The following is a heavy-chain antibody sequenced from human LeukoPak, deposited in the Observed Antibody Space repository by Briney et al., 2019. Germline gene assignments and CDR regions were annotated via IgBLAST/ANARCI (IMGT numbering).Heavy chain of an antibody. CDR2: IYYSGST. CDR3: ARGVVVPAAIDY. D-gene: IGHD2-2*01. J-gene: IGHJ4*02. CDR1: GGSISSYY. Sequence: SETRSLTCTVSGGSISSYYWSWIRQPPGKGLEWIGYIYYSGSTNYNPSLKSRVTISVDTSKNQFSLKLSSVTAADTAVYYCARGVVVPAAIDYWGQGTLVTVSS. V-gene: IGHV4-59*01.